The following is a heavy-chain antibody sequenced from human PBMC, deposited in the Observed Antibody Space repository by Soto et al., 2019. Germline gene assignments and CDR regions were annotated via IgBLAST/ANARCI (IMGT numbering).Heavy chain of an antibody. CDR2: ISAYNGNT. CDR1: GYTFTSYG. D-gene: IGHD5-18*01. V-gene: IGHV1-18*01. CDR3: ARDTAMATQQYYCYYGMDV. J-gene: IGHJ6*02. Sequence: ASVKVSCKASGYTFTSYGISWVRQAPGQGLEWMGWISAYNGNTNYAQKLQGRVTMTTDTSTSTAYMELRSLSSDDTAVYYCARDTAMATQQYYCYYGMDVCGQVTTVTVSS.